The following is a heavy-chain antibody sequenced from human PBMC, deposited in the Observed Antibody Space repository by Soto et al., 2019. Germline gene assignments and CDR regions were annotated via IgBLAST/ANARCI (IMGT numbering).Heavy chain of an antibody. V-gene: IGHV4-31*03. CDR3: ARVESYYYGSGNYMDV. Sequence: QVQLQESGPGLVKPSQTLSLTCTVSGGSISSGGYYWSWIRQHPGKGLEWIGYSYYSGSTYYNPSLKSRVTISVDTSKNQFALKLSSVTAADTAVYYCARVESYYYGSGNYMDVWGKGTTVTVSS. D-gene: IGHD3-10*01. CDR2: SYYSGST. J-gene: IGHJ6*03. CDR1: GGSISSGGYY.